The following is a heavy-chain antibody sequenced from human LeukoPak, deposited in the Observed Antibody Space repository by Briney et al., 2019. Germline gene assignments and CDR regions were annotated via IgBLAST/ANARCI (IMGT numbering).Heavy chain of an antibody. CDR1: GGTFSSYA. D-gene: IGHD3-3*01. Sequence: GASVKVSCKASGGTFSSYAISWVRQAPGQGLEWMGGIIPIFGTANYAQKFQGRVTITADESTSTAYMELSSLRSEDTAVYYCARGGVMIPLTYYGMDVWGQGTTVTVSS. CDR3: ARGGVMIPLTYYGMDV. J-gene: IGHJ6*02. CDR2: IIPIFGTA. V-gene: IGHV1-69*13.